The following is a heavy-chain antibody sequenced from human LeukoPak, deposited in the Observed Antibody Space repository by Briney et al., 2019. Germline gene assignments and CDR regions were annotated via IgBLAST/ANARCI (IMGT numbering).Heavy chain of an antibody. Sequence: SETLSLTCAVYGGSFSGYYWSWIRQPPGKGLEWIGEINHSGSTNYNPSLKSRVTISVDTSKNQFSLKLSSVTAADTAVYYCARGRGSGWYETAYYFDYWGQGTLVTVSS. D-gene: IGHD6-19*01. CDR1: GGSFSGYY. CDR2: INHSGST. V-gene: IGHV4-34*01. CDR3: ARGRGSGWYETAYYFDY. J-gene: IGHJ4*02.